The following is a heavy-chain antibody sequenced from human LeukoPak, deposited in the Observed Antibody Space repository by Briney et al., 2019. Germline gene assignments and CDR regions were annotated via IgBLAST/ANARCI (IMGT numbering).Heavy chain of an antibody. J-gene: IGHJ4*02. CDR1: GGSISSYY. V-gene: IGHV4-59*12. Sequence: SETLSLTCTVSGGSISSYYWSWIRQPPGKGLEWIGDIYYSGSTNYNPSLKSRVTISVDTSKNQFSLKLISVTAADTAVYYCARDVTGGSYFDYWGQGTLVTVSS. D-gene: IGHD1-26*01. CDR3: ARDVTGGSYFDY. CDR2: IYYSGST.